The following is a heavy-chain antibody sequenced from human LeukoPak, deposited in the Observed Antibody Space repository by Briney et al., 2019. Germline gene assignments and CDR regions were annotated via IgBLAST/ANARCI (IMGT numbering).Heavy chain of an antibody. CDR3: ARAGDHSSLDY. J-gene: IGHJ4*02. D-gene: IGHD6-13*01. CDR1: GFTFSTYP. V-gene: IGHV3-30-3*01. Sequence: PGGSLRLSCAASGFTFSTYPMHWVRQTTGKGLEWVAIISHDGSQKYYADSVKGRFTISRDNAKNSLYLQMNSLRAEDTAVYYCARAGDHSSLDYWGQGTLVTVSS. CDR2: ISHDGSQK.